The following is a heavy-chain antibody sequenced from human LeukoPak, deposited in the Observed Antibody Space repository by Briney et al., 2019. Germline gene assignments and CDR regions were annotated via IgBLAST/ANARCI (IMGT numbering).Heavy chain of an antibody. CDR1: GYTFTSYD. Sequence: ASVKVSCKASGYTFTSYDINWVRQATGQGLEWMGWMNPNSGNTGYAQKFQGRVTITRNTSISTAYMELSSLRSEDTAVYYCARVGPGSYPFSEDYWGQGTLVTVSS. D-gene: IGHD1-26*01. CDR3: ARVGPGSYPFSEDY. V-gene: IGHV1-8*01. J-gene: IGHJ4*02. CDR2: MNPNSGNT.